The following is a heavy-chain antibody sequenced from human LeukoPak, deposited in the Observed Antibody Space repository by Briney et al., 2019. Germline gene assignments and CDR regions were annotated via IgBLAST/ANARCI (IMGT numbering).Heavy chain of an antibody. CDR1: GLTFSSYS. V-gene: IGHV3-7*01. J-gene: IGHJ4*02. Sequence: PGGSLRLSCTASGLTFSSYSMNWVRQAPGKGLEWVANIKQDGSEKYYVDSVKGRFTISRDNAKNSLYLQMNSLRAEDTAVYYCARGEYYGSGSPTGYFDYWGQGTLVTVSS. CDR3: ARGEYYGSGSPTGYFDY. CDR2: IKQDGSEK. D-gene: IGHD3-10*01.